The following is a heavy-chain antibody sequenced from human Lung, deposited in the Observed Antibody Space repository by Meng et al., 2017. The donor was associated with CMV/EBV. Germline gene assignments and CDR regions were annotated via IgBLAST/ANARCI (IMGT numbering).Heavy chain of an antibody. D-gene: IGHD1-7*01. CDR2: ISSSSSYI. V-gene: IGHV3-21*01. CDR1: GFTFSSYS. Sequence: GGSLRLSCAASGFTFSSYSMNWVRQAPGKGLEWVSSISSSSSYIYYADSVKGRFTISRDNAKNSLYLQMNSLRAEDTAVYYCARDPPDWNYPRSYAFDSWGQGTXVTVSS. CDR3: ARDPPDWNYPRSYAFDS. J-gene: IGHJ3*02.